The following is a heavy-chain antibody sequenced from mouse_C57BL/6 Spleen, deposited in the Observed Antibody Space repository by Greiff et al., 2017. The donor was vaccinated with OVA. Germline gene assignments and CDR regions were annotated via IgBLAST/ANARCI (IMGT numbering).Heavy chain of an antibody. CDR2: IRSKSNNYAT. CDR3: VRQGFTTVAFDY. Sequence: EVKLVESGGGLVQPKGSLKLSCAASGFSFNTYAMNWVRQAPGKGLEWVARIRSKSNNYATYYADSVKDRFTISRDDSESMLYLQMNNLKTEDTAMYYCVRQGFTTVAFDYWGQGTTLTVSS. CDR1: GFSFNTYA. J-gene: IGHJ2*01. V-gene: IGHV10-1*01. D-gene: IGHD1-1*01.